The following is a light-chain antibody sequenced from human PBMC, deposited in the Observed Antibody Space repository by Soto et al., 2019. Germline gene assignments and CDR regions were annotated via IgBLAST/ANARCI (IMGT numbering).Light chain of an antibody. Sequence: DIPMTQSPSTLSASVGARVTITCRASQSISSWLAWYQQKPGKAPKLLIYDASSLESGVPSRFSGSGSGTEFTLTISSLQPDDFATYYCQQYNSSYTFGQGTKLEIK. J-gene: IGKJ2*01. V-gene: IGKV1-5*01. CDR3: QQYNSSYT. CDR2: DAS. CDR1: QSISSW.